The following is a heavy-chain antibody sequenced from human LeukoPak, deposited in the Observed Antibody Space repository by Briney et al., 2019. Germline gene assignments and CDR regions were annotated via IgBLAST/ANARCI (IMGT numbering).Heavy chain of an antibody. D-gene: IGHD3-22*01. CDR2: ISYDGSNK. J-gene: IGHJ4*02. V-gene: IGHV3-30*04. CDR3: AKNYYDSSGLFDY. CDR1: GFTFSSYA. Sequence: PGGSLRLSCAASGFTFSSYAMHWVRQAPGKGLEWVAVISYDGSNKYYADSVKGRFTISRDNSKNTLYLQMNSLRAEDTAVYYCAKNYYDSSGLFDYWGQGTLVIVSS.